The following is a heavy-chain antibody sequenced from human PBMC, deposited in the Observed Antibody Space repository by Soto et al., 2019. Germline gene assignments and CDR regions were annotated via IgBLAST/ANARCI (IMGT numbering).Heavy chain of an antibody. CDR1: GASVTSGDYY. V-gene: IGHV4-30-4*01. D-gene: IGHD3-3*01. Sequence: SETLSLTCSVSGASVTSGDYYWNWIRQTPGTGLEWLGYMHDSGTTSYNPSPKSRVTISRDTSKNQFSLKLTSVSAADTAVYFCARGGLYDLWSGLFDWGQGIRVTVSS. J-gene: IGHJ4*02. CDR2: MHDSGTT. CDR3: ARGGLYDLWSGLFD.